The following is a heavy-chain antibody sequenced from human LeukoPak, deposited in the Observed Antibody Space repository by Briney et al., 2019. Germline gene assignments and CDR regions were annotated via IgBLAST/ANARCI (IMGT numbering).Heavy chain of an antibody. V-gene: IGHV3-21*01. CDR2: ITSSSTYI. D-gene: IGHD3-22*01. CDR3: ARVLNYYDSSGYYFSY. CDR1: GFSFSTYS. J-gene: IGHJ4*02. Sequence: PGGSLRLSCIASGFSFSTYSINWVRQAPGKGLEWVSSITSSSTYIEYADSVKGRFTISRDNSKNTLYLQMNSLRAEDTAVYYCARVLNYYDSSGYYFSYWGQGTLVTVSS.